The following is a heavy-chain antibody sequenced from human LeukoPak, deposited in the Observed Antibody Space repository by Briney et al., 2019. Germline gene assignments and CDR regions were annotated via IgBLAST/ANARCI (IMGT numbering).Heavy chain of an antibody. V-gene: IGHV4-59*01. CDR2: IYYSGST. Sequence: SETLSLTCTVSGGSISSYYWSWIRQPPGKGLEWIGYIYYSGSTNYNPSLKSRVTISVDTSKNQFSLKLSSVTAADTAVYYCARDGNGWYPNWFDPWGQGTLVTASS. D-gene: IGHD6-19*01. CDR1: GGSISSYY. CDR3: ARDGNGWYPNWFDP. J-gene: IGHJ5*02.